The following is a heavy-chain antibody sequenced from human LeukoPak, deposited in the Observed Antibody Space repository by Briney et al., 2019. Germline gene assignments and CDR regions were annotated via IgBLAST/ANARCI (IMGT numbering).Heavy chain of an antibody. CDR3: AKDLAVAGTGGDY. Sequence: GGSLRLSCAASGFTFSSYAMHWVRQAPGKGLEWVAVISYDGSNKYYADSVKGRFTISRDNSKNTLYLQMNSLRAEDTAVYYCAKDLAVAGTGGDYWGQGTLVTVSS. V-gene: IGHV3-30*04. J-gene: IGHJ4*02. CDR1: GFTFSSYA. CDR2: ISYDGSNK. D-gene: IGHD6-19*01.